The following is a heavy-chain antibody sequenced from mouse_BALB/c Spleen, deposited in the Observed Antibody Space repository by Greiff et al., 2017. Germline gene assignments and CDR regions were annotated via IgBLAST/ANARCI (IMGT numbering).Heavy chain of an antibody. CDR2: INPNNGGT. Sequence: EVKLMESGPELVKPGASVKISCKTSGYTFTEYTMHWVKQSHGKGLEWIGCINPNNGGTSYNQKFKGKATLNVDKSSSTAYMDLRSLTSEASAVYYCARFYYDGSSYAMDYWGQGTSVTVSS. D-gene: IGHD1-1*01. CDR1: GYTFTEYT. CDR3: ARFYYDGSSYAMDY. J-gene: IGHJ4*01. V-gene: IGHV1-22*01.